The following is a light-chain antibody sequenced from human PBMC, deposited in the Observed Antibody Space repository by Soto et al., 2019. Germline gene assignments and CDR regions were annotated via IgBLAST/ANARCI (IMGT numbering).Light chain of an antibody. CDR2: AAS. CDR3: QQSYSTPRMFT. V-gene: IGKV1-39*01. Sequence: DIPMTQSPSSLSASVGDRVTITCRASQSISSYLNWYQQKPGKAPKLLIYAASSLQSGVPSRFSGSGSGTDFTLTISSLQPEDFATYYCQQSYSTPRMFTFGPGTKVDIK. J-gene: IGKJ3*01. CDR1: QSISSY.